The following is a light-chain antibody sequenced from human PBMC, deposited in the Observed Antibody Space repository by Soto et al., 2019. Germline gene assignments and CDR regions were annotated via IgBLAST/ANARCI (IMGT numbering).Light chain of an antibody. CDR2: EVS. CDR3: SSYTTRSSWV. V-gene: IGLV2-14*01. J-gene: IGLJ3*02. Sequence: QSVLTQPASVSGSPGQSITISCTGTSSDVGGYDYVSWYQQHPDKAPKLMIYEVSNRPSGVSNRFSGSKSGNTASLTISGLQAEDEADYYCSSYTTRSSWVFGGGTKLTVL. CDR1: SSDVGGYDY.